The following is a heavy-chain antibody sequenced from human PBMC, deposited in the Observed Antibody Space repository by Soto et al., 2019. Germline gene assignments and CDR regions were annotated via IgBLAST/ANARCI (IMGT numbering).Heavy chain of an antibody. D-gene: IGHD3-22*01. CDR3: ARASPSSGSYSDFER. CDR1: GFTFSSYG. J-gene: IGHJ3*02. V-gene: IGHV3-33*01. Sequence: GGSLRLSCAASGFTFSSYGMHWVRQAPGKGLEWVAVIWYDGSNKYYADSVKGRFTISRDNSKNTLYLQMNSLRAEDTAVYYCARASPSSGSYSDFERWGQGTMVTVSS. CDR2: IWYDGSNK.